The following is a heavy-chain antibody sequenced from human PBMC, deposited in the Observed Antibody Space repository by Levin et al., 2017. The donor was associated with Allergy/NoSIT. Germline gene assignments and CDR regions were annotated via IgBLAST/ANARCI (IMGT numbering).Heavy chain of an antibody. CDR2: INPNSGGT. V-gene: IGHV1-2*06. D-gene: IGHD2/OR15-2a*01. Sequence: KPGGSLRLSCKASGYTFTDYYLHWVRQAPGQGLEWMGRINPNSGGTNYAQKFQGRVTMTRDTSISTAYLELNRLRSDDTAAYYCARGISALDAFDIWGQGTMVTVSS. J-gene: IGHJ3*02. CDR1: GYTFTDYY. CDR3: ARGISALDAFDI.